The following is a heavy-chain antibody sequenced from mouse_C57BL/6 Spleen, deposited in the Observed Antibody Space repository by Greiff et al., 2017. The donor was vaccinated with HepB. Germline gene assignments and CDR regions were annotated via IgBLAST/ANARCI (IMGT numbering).Heavy chain of an antibody. CDR1: GYSITSGYD. V-gene: IGHV3-1*01. CDR2: ISYSGST. CDR3: ASTFYYYGSSYERGAMDY. D-gene: IGHD1-1*01. Sequence: EVQVVESGPGMVKPSQSLSLTCTVTGYSITSGYDWHWIRHFPGNKLEWMGYISYSGSTNYNPSLKSRISITHDTSKNHFFLKLNSVTTEDTATYYCASTFYYYGSSYERGAMDYWGQGTSVTVSS. J-gene: IGHJ4*01.